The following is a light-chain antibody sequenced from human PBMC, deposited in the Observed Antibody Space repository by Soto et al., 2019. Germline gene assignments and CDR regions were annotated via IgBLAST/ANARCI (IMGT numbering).Light chain of an antibody. V-gene: IGKV1-17*01. J-gene: IGKJ4*01. CDR3: LHHYNYPLT. CDR2: SAS. Sequence: GDRVTLTCRASQGIGNDLGWYQHKPGKAPKRLIFSASTLDSGVPSRFSGGGFGTEFTLTISSLQPEDFATYYCLHHYNYPLTLGGGTKVEIK. CDR1: QGIGND.